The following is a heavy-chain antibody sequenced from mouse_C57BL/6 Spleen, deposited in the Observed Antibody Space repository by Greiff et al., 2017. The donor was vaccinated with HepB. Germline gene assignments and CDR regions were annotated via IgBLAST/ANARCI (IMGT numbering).Heavy chain of an antibody. D-gene: IGHD3-2*02. J-gene: IGHJ2*01. Sequence: VQLQQSGAELARPGASVKLSCKASGYTFTSYGISWVKQRTGQGLEWIGEIYPRSGNTYYNEKFKGKATLTADKSSSTAYMELRSLTSEDSAVYFSARREAAQATGYFDYWGQGTTLTVSS. V-gene: IGHV1-81*01. CDR1: GYTFTSYG. CDR2: IYPRSGNT. CDR3: ARREAAQATGYFDY.